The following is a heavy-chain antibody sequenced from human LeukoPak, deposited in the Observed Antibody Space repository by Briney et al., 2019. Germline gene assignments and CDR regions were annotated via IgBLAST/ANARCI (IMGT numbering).Heavy chain of an antibody. V-gene: IGHV4-59*01. J-gene: IGHJ4*02. CDR1: GGSISSFY. CDR2: IYYSGST. D-gene: IGHD1-26*01. Sequence: PSETPSLTCTVSGGSISSFYWTWIRQPPGKGLEWIGYIYYSGSTNYNPSLKSRVTISVDTSKNQFSLKLSSVTAADTAVYYCASGSIVGVLWGWGQGTLVTVSS. CDR3: ASGSIVGVLWG.